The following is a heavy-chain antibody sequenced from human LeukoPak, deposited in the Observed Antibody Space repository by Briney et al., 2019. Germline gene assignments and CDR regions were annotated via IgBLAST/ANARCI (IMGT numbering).Heavy chain of an antibody. Sequence: SETLSLTCTVSGGSISSYYWSWIRQPAGKGLEGIGRIYTSGSTNYNPSLKSRVTMSVDTSKNQFSLKLSSVTAADTAVYYCARERGRFERADGQPWGQGTLVTVSS. V-gene: IGHV4-4*07. CDR3: ARERGRFERADGQP. CDR1: GGSISSYY. CDR2: IYTSGST. D-gene: IGHD2-8*01. J-gene: IGHJ5*02.